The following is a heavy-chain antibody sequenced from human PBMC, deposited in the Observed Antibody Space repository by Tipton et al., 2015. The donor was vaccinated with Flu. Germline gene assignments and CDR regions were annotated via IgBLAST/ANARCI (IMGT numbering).Heavy chain of an antibody. J-gene: IGHJ6*02. CDR2: INTSGST. D-gene: IGHD6-13*01. Sequence: TLSLTCTVSGGSISSGSYYWNWIRQAAGKGLEWIGRINTSGSTNYNPSLNSRVTISVDTSNNQLSLKVSSVTAADTAVYYCARESRMAAAGPIFYFYAMDVWGQGTTVTVSS. CDR1: GGSISSGSYY. V-gene: IGHV4-61*02. CDR3: ARESRMAAAGPIFYFYAMDV.